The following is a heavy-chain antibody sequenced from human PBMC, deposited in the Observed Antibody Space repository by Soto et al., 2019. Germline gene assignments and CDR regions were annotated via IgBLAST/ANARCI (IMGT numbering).Heavy chain of an antibody. CDR3: AEVRSIAARIIPKGSFDY. J-gene: IGHJ4*02. Sequence: GGSLRLSCAASGFTFSSYGMHWVRQAPGKGLEWVAVISYDGSNKYYADSVKGRFTISRDNSKNTLYLQMNSLRAEDTAVYYCAEVRSIAARIIPKGSFDYWGQGTLVTVSS. CDR1: GFTFSSYG. CDR2: ISYDGSNK. D-gene: IGHD6-6*01. V-gene: IGHV3-30*18.